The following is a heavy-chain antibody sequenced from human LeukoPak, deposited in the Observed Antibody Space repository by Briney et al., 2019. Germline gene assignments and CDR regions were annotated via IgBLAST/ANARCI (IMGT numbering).Heavy chain of an antibody. CDR2: IRQDGDTK. J-gene: IGHJ4*02. CDR3: ARSLPYGTTWYGRSDF. D-gene: IGHD6-13*01. V-gene: IGHV3-7*03. CDR1: GFTFSSYS. Sequence: GGSLRLSCAASGFTFSSYSMNWVRQAPGRGLEWVANIRQDGDTKYYVDSVKGRFTISRDNAMNSLYLQMNSLRAEDTAIYYCARSLPYGTTWYGRSDFWGQGTLVTVSS.